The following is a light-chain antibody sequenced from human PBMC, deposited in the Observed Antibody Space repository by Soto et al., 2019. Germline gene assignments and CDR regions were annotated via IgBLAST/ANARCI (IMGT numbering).Light chain of an antibody. CDR3: QQYNNYQYT. Sequence: DIQMTQSPSTLSASVGDRVTITCRASQSISSWLAWYQQKPGKAPKLLIYKASSLESGVPSRFSGSGSGTEFTLTISSLQPDDFATYYCQQYNNYQYTFGQGTKLEIK. CDR1: QSISSW. V-gene: IGKV1-5*03. CDR2: KAS. J-gene: IGKJ2*01.